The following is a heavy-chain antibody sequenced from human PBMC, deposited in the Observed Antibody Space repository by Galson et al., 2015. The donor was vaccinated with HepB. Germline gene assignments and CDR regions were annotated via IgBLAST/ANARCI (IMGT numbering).Heavy chain of an antibody. J-gene: IGHJ5*02. CDR3: ARHGPPGAGSSGWFDP. D-gene: IGHD3-10*01. CDR2: IHYSGST. Sequence: DTLSLTCTVSGGSIRSSSYYLDRIRQPPGKGLEWIGRIHYSGSTYYNPSLKSRVTISVDTSKNQFSLKLSPVTAADTAVYYCARHGPPGAGSSGWFDPWGQGTLVTASS. V-gene: IGHV4-39*01. CDR1: GGSIRSSSYY.